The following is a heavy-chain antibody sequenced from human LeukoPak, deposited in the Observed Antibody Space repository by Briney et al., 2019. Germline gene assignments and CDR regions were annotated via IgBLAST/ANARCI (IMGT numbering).Heavy chain of an antibody. Sequence: PSETLSLTCAVYGGSFSGYYWSWIRQPPGKGLEWIGEITRYGNTNYNPSLKSRVTMALDTSKNQFSLRLNSVTAADTAVYYCARLDQLVQDYWYFDVWGRGTLVAVSS. CDR1: GGSFSGYY. D-gene: IGHD2-2*01. CDR3: ARLDQLVQDYWYFDV. V-gene: IGHV4-34*01. CDR2: ITRYGNT. J-gene: IGHJ2*01.